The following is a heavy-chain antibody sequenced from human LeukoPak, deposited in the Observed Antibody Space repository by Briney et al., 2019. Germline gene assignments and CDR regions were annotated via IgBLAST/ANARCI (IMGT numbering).Heavy chain of an antibody. Sequence: PGGSLRLSCAASGFAVSSNYMSWVGQAPGKGVEWGSVIYSGGSTYYADSVKGRFTISRDNSKNTLYLQMNSLRAEDTAVYYCARGDCSGDNCYYYGMDVWGQGTTVTVSS. CDR1: GFAVSSNY. CDR2: IYSGGST. CDR3: ARGDCSGDNCYYYGMDV. J-gene: IGHJ6*02. V-gene: IGHV3-53*01. D-gene: IGHD2-15*01.